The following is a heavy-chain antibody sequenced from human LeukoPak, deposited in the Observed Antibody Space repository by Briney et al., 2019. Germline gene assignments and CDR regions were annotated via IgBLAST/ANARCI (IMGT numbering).Heavy chain of an antibody. Sequence: QPGGSLRLSCAASGFTFSSYWMHWVRQAPGKGLVWVSRINSDGSSTSYADSVKGRFTISRDNAKNTLCLQLNSLRAEDTAVYYCARDRAPRGYYYGMDVWGQGTTVTVSS. J-gene: IGHJ6*02. V-gene: IGHV3-74*01. CDR1: GFTFSSYW. CDR3: ARDRAPRGYYYGMDV. D-gene: IGHD1-14*01. CDR2: INSDGSST.